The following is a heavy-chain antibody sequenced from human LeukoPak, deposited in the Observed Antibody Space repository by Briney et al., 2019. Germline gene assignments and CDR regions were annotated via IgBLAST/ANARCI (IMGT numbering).Heavy chain of an antibody. CDR3: AKGGSGSSRGFDY. J-gene: IGHJ4*02. Sequence: PGGSLRLSCAASGFTFSSYAMSWVRQAPGKGLEWVSHLSGSGGSTYYADSVKGRFTISRDNSKDTLYLQMNSLRAEDTAVYYCAKGGSGSSRGFDYWGQGTLVTVSS. CDR1: GFTFSSYA. CDR2: LSGSGGST. V-gene: IGHV3-23*01. D-gene: IGHD1-26*01.